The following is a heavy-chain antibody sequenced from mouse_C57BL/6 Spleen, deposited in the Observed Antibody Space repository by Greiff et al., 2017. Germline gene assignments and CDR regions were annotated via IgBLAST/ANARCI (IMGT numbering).Heavy chain of an antibody. J-gene: IGHJ2*01. V-gene: IGHV1-19*01. CDR1: GYTFTDYY. D-gene: IGHD1-1*01. CDR2: INPYNGGT. CDR3: AGGDYGSRYYFDY. Sequence: VQLQQSGPVLVKPGASVKMSCKASGYTFTDYYMNWVKQSHGKSLEWIGVINPYNGGTSYNQKFKGKATLTVDKSSSTAYMGLNSLTSEDSAVYYCAGGDYGSRYYFDYWGQGTTLTVSS.